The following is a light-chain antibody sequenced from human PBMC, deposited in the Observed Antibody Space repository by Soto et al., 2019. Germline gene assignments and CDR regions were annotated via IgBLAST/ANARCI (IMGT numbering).Light chain of an antibody. CDR3: QQSNNWPYT. J-gene: IGKJ2*01. CDR1: QSVSHN. Sequence: EIVMTQSPATLSVSPGERATLSCRASQSVSHNLAWYQQKPGQAPRLLFYGASCRATGVPARFSGSGSGTDFTLTISSLQSEYFAIYYCQQSNNWPYTFGQGTKLEIK. V-gene: IGKV3-15*01. CDR2: GAS.